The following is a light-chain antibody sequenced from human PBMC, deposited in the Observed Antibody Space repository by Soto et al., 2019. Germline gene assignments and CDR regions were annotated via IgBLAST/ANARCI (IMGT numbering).Light chain of an antibody. CDR3: CSYAGSYTWV. J-gene: IGLJ3*02. CDR2: DVA. Sequence: QSALTQPRSVSGSPGQSVTISCTGTSSDVGNYNYVSWYRQHPGKAPKLMIYDVAQPPSGVPDRFSGSKSGNTASLTISGLQAEDEADYYCCSYAGSYTWVFGGGTKLTVL. CDR1: SSDVGNYNY. V-gene: IGLV2-11*01.